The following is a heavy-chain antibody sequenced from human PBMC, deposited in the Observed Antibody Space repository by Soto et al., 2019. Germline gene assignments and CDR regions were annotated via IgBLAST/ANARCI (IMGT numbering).Heavy chain of an antibody. V-gene: IGHV3-30*18. CDR1: GFTFSSHG. D-gene: IGHD2-21*02. Sequence: QVQLVESGGGVVQPGRSLRLSCAASGFTFSSHGMHWVRQAPGKGLEWVAVISYDGSNKYYADSVKGRFTISRDNSKNTLYLQMNSLRGEDTAVYYCAKGSRRIVVVTAIHFGMDVWGQGTTVTVSS. J-gene: IGHJ6*02. CDR3: AKGSRRIVVVTAIHFGMDV. CDR2: ISYDGSNK.